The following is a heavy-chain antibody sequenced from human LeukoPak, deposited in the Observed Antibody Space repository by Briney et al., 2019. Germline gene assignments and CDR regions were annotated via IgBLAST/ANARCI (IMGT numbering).Heavy chain of an antibody. CDR1: GFTFSSYA. Sequence: GGSLRLSCAASGFTFSSYAMSWVRQAPRKGLEWVSAISGSGGSTYYADSVKGRFTISRDNSKNTLYLQMNSLRAEDTAVYYCAKAPLYDFWSGYYPDYWGQGTLVTVSS. V-gene: IGHV3-23*01. J-gene: IGHJ4*02. CDR3: AKAPLYDFWSGYYPDY. CDR2: ISGSGGST. D-gene: IGHD3-3*01.